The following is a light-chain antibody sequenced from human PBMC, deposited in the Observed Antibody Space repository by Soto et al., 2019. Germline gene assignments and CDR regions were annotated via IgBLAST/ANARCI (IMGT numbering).Light chain of an antibody. CDR3: AAWDDSLSGPV. CDR1: SSNIGSYY. V-gene: IGLV1-47*01. J-gene: IGLJ2*01. CDR2: RNN. Sequence: QSVLTQPPSASGTPGQRVTISCSGSSSNIGSYYVYWYQQLPGTAPKLLIYRNNQRPSGVPDRFSGSKSGTSASLAISGLRSEDGADYYCAAWDDSLSGPVFGGGTKLTVL.